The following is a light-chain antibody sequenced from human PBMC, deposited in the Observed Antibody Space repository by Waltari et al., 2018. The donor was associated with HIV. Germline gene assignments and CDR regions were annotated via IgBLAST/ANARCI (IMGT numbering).Light chain of an antibody. J-gene: IGKJ4*01. Sequence: DIVMTQSPLSLPVTPREPASISCRSSQSLLHSNGYNYLDWYLQKPGQSPQLLIYLGSNRASGVPDRFSGSGSGTDFTLKITRVEAEDVGVYYCMQVAQTPTFGGGTKVEIK. CDR3: MQVAQTPT. V-gene: IGKV2-28*01. CDR2: LGS. CDR1: QSLLHSNGYNY.